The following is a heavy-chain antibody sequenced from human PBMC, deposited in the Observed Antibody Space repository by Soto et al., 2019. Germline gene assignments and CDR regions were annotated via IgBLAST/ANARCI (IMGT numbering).Heavy chain of an antibody. J-gene: IGHJ4*01. Sequence: SQTLSLTCVISGDSVSSNSAAWNWIRQSPSRGLEWLARTYYTSKWYNDYAVSVKSRITINADTSKNHSSLQLNSVTPEYTAVYYWATVGIIWSYSHFSYCRNGTRGTVSS. CDR3: ATVGIIWSYSHFSY. CDR1: GDSVSSNSAA. CDR2: TYYTSKWYN. D-gene: IGHD3-10*01. V-gene: IGHV6-1*01.